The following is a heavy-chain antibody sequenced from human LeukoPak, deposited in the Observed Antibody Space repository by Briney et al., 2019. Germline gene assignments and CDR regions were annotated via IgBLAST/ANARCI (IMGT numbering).Heavy chain of an antibody. J-gene: IGHJ5*02. V-gene: IGHV4-30-4*01. Sequence: PSETLSLTCTVSGGSISSGDYSWSWLRQPPGKGLEWIAYMYYSGSTYYHPSLKSRVTMSADTSKNQLSLKLSSVTAADTAVYYCARPYYYDSRIDPWGQGILVTVSS. CDR3: ARPYYYDSRIDP. D-gene: IGHD3-22*01. CDR1: GGSISSGDYS. CDR2: MYYSGST.